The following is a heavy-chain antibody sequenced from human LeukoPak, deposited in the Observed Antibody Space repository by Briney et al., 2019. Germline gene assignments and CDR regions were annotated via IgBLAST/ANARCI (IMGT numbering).Heavy chain of an antibody. V-gene: IGHV3-23*01. CDR3: AKDAFRKVVPAAPYDY. Sequence: GGSLRLSCAASGFTFSSYAMSWVRQAPGKGLEWVSAISGSGGSTYYADSVKGRFTISRDNSKNTLYLQMNSLRAEDTAVYYCAKDAFRKVVPAAPYDYWGQGTLVTVSS. CDR1: GFTFSSYA. J-gene: IGHJ4*02. D-gene: IGHD2-2*01. CDR2: ISGSGGST.